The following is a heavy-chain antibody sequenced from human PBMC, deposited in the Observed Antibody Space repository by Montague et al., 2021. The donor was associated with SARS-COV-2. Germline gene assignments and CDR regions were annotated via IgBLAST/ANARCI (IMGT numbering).Heavy chain of an antibody. Sequence: SETRSLTCSVSGDSISSSSYFWGWIRQPPGKGLEWIGSLYYSWSTFHNPSLKSRVTISVDTSKNQISLKLTSVTAADTALYFCARHGTPGYGPFDSWGQGTLVAVAS. J-gene: IGHJ4*02. CDR1: GDSISSSSYF. V-gene: IGHV4-39*01. D-gene: IGHD5-12*01. CDR3: ARHGTPGYGPFDS. CDR2: LYYSWST.